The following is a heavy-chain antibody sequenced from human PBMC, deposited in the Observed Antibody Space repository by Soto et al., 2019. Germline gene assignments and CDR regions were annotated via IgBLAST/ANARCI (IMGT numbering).Heavy chain of an antibody. Sequence: PGESLKISCKGSGYSFAGYWITWVRQKPGKGLEWMGRIDPSDSQTYYSPSFRGHVTIPATKSITTVFLQWCSLRASDTAMYYCARQIYDSDTGPNFQYYFDSWGQGTPVTVSS. CDR2: IDPSDSQT. CDR3: ARQIYDSDTGPNFQYYFDS. V-gene: IGHV5-10-1*01. CDR1: GYSFAGYW. J-gene: IGHJ4*02. D-gene: IGHD3-22*01.